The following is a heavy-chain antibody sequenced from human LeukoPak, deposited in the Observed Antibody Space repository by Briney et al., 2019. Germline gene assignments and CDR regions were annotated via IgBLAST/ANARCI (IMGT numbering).Heavy chain of an antibody. CDR3: ARGFETGTTDY. V-gene: IGHV4-34*01. CDR2: IYYSGST. CDR1: GASFSGFH. J-gene: IGHJ4*02. D-gene: IGHD1-1*01. Sequence: SETLSLTCAVYGASFSGFHWSWIGQPPGKGLEWIGSIYYSGSTYYNPSLKSRVTISVDTSKNQFSLKLSSVTAADTAAYYCARGFETGTTDYWGQGTLVTVSS.